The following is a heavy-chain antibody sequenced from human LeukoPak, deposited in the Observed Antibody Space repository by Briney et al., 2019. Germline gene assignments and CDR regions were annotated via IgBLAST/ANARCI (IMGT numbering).Heavy chain of an antibody. CDR2: INYNGAIT. CDR3: ARDRLGPSFSVSHFDL. J-gene: IGHJ4*02. D-gene: IGHD3-3*02. CDR1: GFTLVDYG. V-gene: IGHV3-20*04. Sequence: GGSLRLSCATSGFTLVDYGLSWVRRGPGKWLEWLCAINYNGAITDYADSVKGRFTISRDNAKNSLYLRMDSLRAEDTALYYCARDRLGPSFSVSHFDLWGQGTLVTVSS.